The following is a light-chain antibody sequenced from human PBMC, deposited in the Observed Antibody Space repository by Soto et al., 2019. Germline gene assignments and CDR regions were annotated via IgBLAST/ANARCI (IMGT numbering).Light chain of an antibody. J-gene: IGLJ1*01. CDR1: TSNIGAPYD. V-gene: IGLV1-40*01. Sequence: QSVLTQPPSVSGDPGQRVSISCTGSTSNIGAPYDVYWYQHLPGTAPKLLIYGDNNRPSGVPDRFSGSKSGTSASLAITRLQAEDEADYYCQSYDISLHNYVFGTGTKVTVL. CDR3: QSYDISLHNYV. CDR2: GDN.